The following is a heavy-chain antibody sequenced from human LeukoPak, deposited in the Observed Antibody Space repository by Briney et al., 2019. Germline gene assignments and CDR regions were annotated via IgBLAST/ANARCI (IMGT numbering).Heavy chain of an antibody. V-gene: IGHV3-30*02. J-gene: IGHJ4*02. D-gene: IGHD3-22*01. CDR2: MRSDGSDK. CDR3: TKHDSGSYY. CDR1: GITLRSYG. Sequence: GGSLSLSCVASGITLRSYGMHWVRQAPGKGLEWVAFMRSDGSDKHYADSVKGRFTISRDNSKNTLYLQMNSLRAEDTAVYYCTKHDSGSYYWGQGALVTVSS.